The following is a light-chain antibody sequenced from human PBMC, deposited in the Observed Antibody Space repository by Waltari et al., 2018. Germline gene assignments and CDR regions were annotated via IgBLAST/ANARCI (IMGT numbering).Light chain of an antibody. J-gene: IGKJ1*01. CDR2: DVS. V-gene: IGKV3-20*01. CDR1: QSIGRS. CDR3: QKYERLPAT. Sequence: EIVLTQSPGTLSLSPGERATLSCRASQSIGRSLVWYQQKPGQAPRLLIYDVSRRATGIPDRFSGSGYGTDFSLTISRLEPEYVAVYYCQKYERLPATFGQGTTVEIK.